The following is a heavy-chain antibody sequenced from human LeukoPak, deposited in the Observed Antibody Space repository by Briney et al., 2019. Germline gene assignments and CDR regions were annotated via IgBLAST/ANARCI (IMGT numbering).Heavy chain of an antibody. Sequence: GGSLRLSCAASGFTFSSYWMNWARQAPGKGLEWVGRVKSKADGGTTDYAAPVKGRFTISRDDSRNTLFLQMNGLKTEDTAVYYCTVVVNPKSYSGLDVWGQGTTVTVSS. D-gene: IGHD3-22*01. CDR2: VKSKADGGTT. J-gene: IGHJ6*02. V-gene: IGHV3-15*07. CDR1: GFTFSSYW. CDR3: TVVVNPKSYSGLDV.